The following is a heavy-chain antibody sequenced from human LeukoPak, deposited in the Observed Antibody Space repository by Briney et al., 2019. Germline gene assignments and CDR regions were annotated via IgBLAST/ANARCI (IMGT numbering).Heavy chain of an antibody. Sequence: PGGSLRLSCAASGFTFSSYSMNWVRQAPGKGLEWVSFISSSSSYIYYADSVKGRFTISRDNAENSLYLQMNSLRVEDTAVYYCAREHYFYHMDGWGEGTTVTVSS. CDR3: AREHYFYHMDG. J-gene: IGHJ6*03. CDR2: ISSSSSYI. V-gene: IGHV3-21*01. CDR1: GFTFSSYS.